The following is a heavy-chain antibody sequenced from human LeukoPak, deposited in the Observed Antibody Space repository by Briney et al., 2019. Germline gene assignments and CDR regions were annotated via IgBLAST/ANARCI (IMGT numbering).Heavy chain of an antibody. V-gene: IGHV4-34*01. J-gene: IGHJ3*02. D-gene: IGHD5-18*01. CDR1: GGSFSGYY. CDR3: ARDGTGYHDAFDI. Sequence: SETLSLTCAVYGGSFSGYYWSWIRQPPGKGLEWIGEINHSGSTNYNPSLKSRVTISVDTSKNQFSLKLSSVTAADTAVYYCARDGTGYHDAFDIWGQGTMVTVSS. CDR2: INHSGST.